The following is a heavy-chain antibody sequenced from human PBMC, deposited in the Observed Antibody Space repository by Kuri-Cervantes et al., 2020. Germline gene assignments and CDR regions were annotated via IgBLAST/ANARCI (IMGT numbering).Heavy chain of an antibody. CDR1: GGSISRGDYY. CDR2: IYYSGST. D-gene: IGHD6-19*01. V-gene: IGHV4-30-4*01. Sequence: SETLSLTCTVSGGSISRGDYYWSWIRQPPGKGLEWIGYIYYSGSTYYNPSLKSRLTISVDTSKNQFSLKLSSVTAADTAVYYCARDRQQIDFDSPKTGYSSGWSYYYGMDVWGQGTTVTVSS. J-gene: IGHJ6*02. CDR3: ARDRQQIDFDSPKTGYSSGWSYYYGMDV.